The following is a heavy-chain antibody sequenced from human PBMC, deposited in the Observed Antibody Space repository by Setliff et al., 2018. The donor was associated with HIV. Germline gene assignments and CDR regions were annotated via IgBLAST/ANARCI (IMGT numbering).Heavy chain of an antibody. CDR2: ISSNGDTT. CDR3: AKVANLWDTWGYFDY. V-gene: IGHV3-64*04. J-gene: IGHJ4*02. CDR1: GFTFSPYT. D-gene: IGHD3-16*01. Sequence: SLRLSCVASGFTFSPYTMHWVRQAPGKGLEYVSGISSNGDTTYYAESVKGRFTISRDNSKNTLHLQMNSLRAEDTAVYYCAKVANLWDTWGYFDYWGRGTLVTVSS.